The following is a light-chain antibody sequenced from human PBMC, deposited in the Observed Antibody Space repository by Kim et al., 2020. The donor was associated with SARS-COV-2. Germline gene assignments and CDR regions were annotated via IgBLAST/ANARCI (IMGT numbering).Light chain of an antibody. V-gene: IGLV2-18*01. CDR2: EVS. CDR3: SLYTTNSTLL. Sequence: QSALTQPPSVSEFPGQSVTISCTGTSSDIGSYQSVSWYQQPPGTAPKPMIYEVSNRPSGVPDRFSGSKSGNTASLSISGVQAEDEADYYCSLYTTNSTLLFGGGTQLTVL. CDR1: SSDIGSYQS. J-gene: IGLJ3*02.